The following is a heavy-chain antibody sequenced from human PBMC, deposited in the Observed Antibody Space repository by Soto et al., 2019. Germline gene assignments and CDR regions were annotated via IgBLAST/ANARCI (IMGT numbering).Heavy chain of an antibody. J-gene: IGHJ5*02. CDR1: GFTFSNDW. CDR2: IKSKTDGGTT. Sequence: PGGTLRLSCAASGFTFSNDWMSWVRQAPGKGLEWVGRIKSKTDGGTTDYAAPVKGRFTVSRDDSKNMLYLQMNSLKTEDTAVYYCTPDDPINRSCGPGPLVTVSS. CDR3: TPDDPINRS. V-gene: IGHV3-15*01.